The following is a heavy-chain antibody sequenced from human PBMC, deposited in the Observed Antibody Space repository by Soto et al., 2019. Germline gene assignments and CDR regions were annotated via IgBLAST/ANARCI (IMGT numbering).Heavy chain of an antibody. CDR3: ARSQGSSTSLEIYYYYYYGMDV. Sequence: SVKVSCKASGGTFSSYAIIWVRQAPGQGLEWMGGIIPISETTNYAQKFQGRVTITADESKSTAYMELSSLRSEDTAVYYCARSQGSSTSLEIYYYYYYGMDVWGQGTTVTVSS. CDR2: IIPISETT. V-gene: IGHV1-69*13. J-gene: IGHJ6*02. CDR1: GGTFSSYA. D-gene: IGHD2-2*01.